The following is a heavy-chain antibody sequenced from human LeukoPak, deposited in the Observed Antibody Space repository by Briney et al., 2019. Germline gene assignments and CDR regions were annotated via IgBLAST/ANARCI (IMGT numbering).Heavy chain of an antibody. D-gene: IGHD1-14*01. CDR3: ARDPRTPAFDF. CDR2: AYYRSKWYT. V-gene: IGHV6-1*01. J-gene: IGHJ4*02. Sequence: SQTLSLTCAISGDSVSSNSAAWSWIRQSPSRGLEWLGTAYYRSKWYTDYAVSVKSRITINPDTSKNQFSLQLNSVTPEDTAVYYCARDPRTPAFDFWGQGTLVTVSS. CDR1: GDSVSSNSAA.